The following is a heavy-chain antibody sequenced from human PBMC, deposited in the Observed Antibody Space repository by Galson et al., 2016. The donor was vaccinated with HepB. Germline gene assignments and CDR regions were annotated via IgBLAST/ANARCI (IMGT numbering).Heavy chain of an antibody. J-gene: IGHJ4*02. CDR3: ARMSYFDISGYDYYFDY. Sequence: ETLSLTCTVSGGSINPYYWTWIRQTPGKGLEWIGYISHTGSTHYNPSLKSRVTISVDTSKNQFSLKLGSVTAADTAVYYCARMSYFDISGYDYYFDYWGQGTLVTVSS. V-gene: IGHV4-59*01. CDR2: ISHTGST. D-gene: IGHD3-22*01. CDR1: GGSINPYY.